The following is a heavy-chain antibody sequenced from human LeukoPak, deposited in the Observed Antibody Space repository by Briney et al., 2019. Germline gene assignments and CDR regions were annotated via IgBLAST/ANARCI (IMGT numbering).Heavy chain of an antibody. V-gene: IGHV3-15*01. CDR3: TTKHVGGTMPSDY. Sequence: NPGGSLRLSXAASGFTFSNAWMSWVRQAPGKGLEWVGRIKSKTDGGTTDYAAPVKGRFTISRDDSKNTLYLQMNSLKTEDTAVYYCTTKHVGGTMPSDYWGQGTLVTVSS. J-gene: IGHJ4*02. CDR2: IKSKTDGGTT. D-gene: IGHD3-16*01. CDR1: GFTFSNAW.